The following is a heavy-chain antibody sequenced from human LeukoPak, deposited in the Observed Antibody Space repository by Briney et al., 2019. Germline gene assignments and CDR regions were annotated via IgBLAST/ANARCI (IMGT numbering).Heavy chain of an antibody. CDR1: GFTFSNYN. Sequence: AGGSLRLSCAASGFTFSNYNMNWVRQAPGKGLEWVSYITGSSSSIYYADSVKGRFTISRDNAKNSLYLQMNSLRAEDTALYYCARRDYYYYYMDVWGKGTTVTVSS. V-gene: IGHV3-48*04. CDR3: ARRDYYYYYMDV. CDR2: ITGSSSSI. J-gene: IGHJ6*03.